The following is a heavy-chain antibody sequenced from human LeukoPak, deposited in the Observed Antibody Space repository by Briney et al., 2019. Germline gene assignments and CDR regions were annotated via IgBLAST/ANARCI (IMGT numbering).Heavy chain of an antibody. J-gene: IGHJ3*02. Sequence: SVKVTCKASGGTFSSYAISWVRQAPGQGLEWMGGIIPIFGTANYAQKFQGRVTITADESTSTAYMELSSLRSEDTAVYYCASGAVAGAFVIWGQGTMVTVSS. V-gene: IGHV1-69*13. CDR1: GGTFSSYA. D-gene: IGHD6-19*01. CDR3: ASGAVAGAFVI. CDR2: IIPIFGTA.